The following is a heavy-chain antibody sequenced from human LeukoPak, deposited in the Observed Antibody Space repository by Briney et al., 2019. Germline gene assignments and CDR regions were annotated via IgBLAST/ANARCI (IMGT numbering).Heavy chain of an antibody. V-gene: IGHV4-34*01. Sequence: PSETLSLTCAVYGGSFSGYYWGWIRQPPGKGLEWIGSIYHSGSTYYNPSLKSRVTISVDTSKNQFSLKLSSVTAADTAVYYCARREVVAATRSNWFDPWGQGTLVTVSS. CDR2: IYHSGST. CDR3: ARREVVAATRSNWFDP. D-gene: IGHD2-15*01. J-gene: IGHJ5*02. CDR1: GGSFSGYY.